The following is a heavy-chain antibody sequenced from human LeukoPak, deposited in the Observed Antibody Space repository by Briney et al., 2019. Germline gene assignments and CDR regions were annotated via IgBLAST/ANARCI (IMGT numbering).Heavy chain of an antibody. Sequence: GGSLRLSCAASGFTVSSNYMSWVRQAPGKGLEWVSVIYSGGSTCYADSVKGRFTISRDNSKNTLYLQMNSLRAEDTAVYYCAKDRGYDILTGYSYYFDYWGQGTLVTVSS. V-gene: IGHV3-53*01. J-gene: IGHJ4*02. CDR2: IYSGGST. D-gene: IGHD3-9*01. CDR1: GFTVSSNY. CDR3: AKDRGYDILTGYSYYFDY.